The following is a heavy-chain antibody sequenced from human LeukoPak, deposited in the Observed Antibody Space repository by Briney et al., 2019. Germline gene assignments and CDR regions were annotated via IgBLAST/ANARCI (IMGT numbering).Heavy chain of an antibody. CDR2: INHSGST. Sequence: PSETLSLTCTVSGGSISGYYWSWIRQPPGKGLEWIGEINHSGSTNYNPSLRSRVTISVDTSKNQFSLKLSSVTAADTAVYYCARQVLDQGPDYWGQGTLVTVSS. CDR3: ARQVLDQGPDY. CDR1: GGSISGYY. J-gene: IGHJ4*02. V-gene: IGHV4-34*01. D-gene: IGHD2-2*01.